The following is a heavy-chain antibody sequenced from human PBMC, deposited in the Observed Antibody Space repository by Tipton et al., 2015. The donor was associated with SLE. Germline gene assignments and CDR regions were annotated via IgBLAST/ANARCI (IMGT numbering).Heavy chain of an antibody. D-gene: IGHD3-22*01. CDR2: IYTSGTT. CDR1: GGSISSYY. CDR3: ATIGDSSGYAPFDH. J-gene: IGHJ4*02. V-gene: IGHV4-4*07. Sequence: TLSPTCTVSGGSISSYYWSWIRQPAGKGLEWIGRIYTSGTTNYNPSLKGRVTVSLDASKIQFSLQLSSVTAADAAVYYCATIGDSSGYAPFDHWGQGTLVTVSS.